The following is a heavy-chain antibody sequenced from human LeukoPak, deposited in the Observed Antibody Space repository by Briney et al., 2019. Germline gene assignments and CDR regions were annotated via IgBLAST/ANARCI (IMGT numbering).Heavy chain of an antibody. J-gene: IGHJ2*01. CDR1: RFTFSNYW. Sequence: GGSLRLSCAASRFTFSNYWMSWVRQAPGKGLEWLANINQNGSGIYYVDSVKGRFTISRDNGKSSLYLQINSLRADDTAVYYCARDQGSMIVVRTTIWFFYLWGRGTLVTVSS. CDR3: ARDQGSMIVVRTTIWFFYL. V-gene: IGHV3-7*01. CDR2: INQNGSGI. D-gene: IGHD3-22*01.